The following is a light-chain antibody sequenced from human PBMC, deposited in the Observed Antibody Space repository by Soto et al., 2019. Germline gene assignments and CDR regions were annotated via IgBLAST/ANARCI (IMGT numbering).Light chain of an antibody. J-gene: IGKJ1*01. Sequence: AIQMTQCRSSLSASVGDRVTMTCRASQGINNELAWYQQKPGKAPKLLIYAASNLHSGVPSRFSGSGSGTDFALTISSLQPEDFATYFCLHDYNYPRTFGQGTKVE. CDR2: AAS. CDR3: LHDYNYPRT. CDR1: QGINNE. V-gene: IGKV1-6*01.